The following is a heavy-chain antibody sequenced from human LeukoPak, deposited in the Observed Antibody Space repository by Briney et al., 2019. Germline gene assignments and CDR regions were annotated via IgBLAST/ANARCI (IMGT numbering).Heavy chain of an antibody. CDR2: INGNGGST. J-gene: IGHJ5*02. V-gene: IGHV3-20*04. CDR1: GFSFSDYG. D-gene: IGHD3-10*01. CDR3: ARELLRGGFDP. Sequence: GGSLRLSCAASGFSFSDYGMHWVRQTPGKGLEWVSGINGNGGSTGYAGSVKGRFTISRDNTKNSLYLQMNSLRGEDTALYYCARELLRGGFDPWGQGTLVTVSS.